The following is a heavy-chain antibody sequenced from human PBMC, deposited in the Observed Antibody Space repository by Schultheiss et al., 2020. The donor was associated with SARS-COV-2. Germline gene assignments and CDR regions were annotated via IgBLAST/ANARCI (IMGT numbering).Heavy chain of an antibody. CDR1: GFTVTTTY. J-gene: IGHJ4*02. D-gene: IGHD4-11*01. V-gene: IGHV3-53*01. CDR3: ARVDAYSAYTFDY. Sequence: GESLKISCAASGFTVTTTYMSWVRQAPGKGLEWVSVIYSGDSTSYADSVKGRFTISRDNSKNTLYLQMSSLRAEDTAVYYCARVDAYSAYTFDYWGQGALVTVSS. CDR2: IYSGDST.